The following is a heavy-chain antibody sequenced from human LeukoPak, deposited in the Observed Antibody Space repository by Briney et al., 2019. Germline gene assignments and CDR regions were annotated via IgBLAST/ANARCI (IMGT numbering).Heavy chain of an antibody. CDR2: INPSGGGT. J-gene: IGHJ3*02. D-gene: IGHD3-16*01. Sequence: GASVKVSCKASGYTFTSYYMHWVRQAPGQGLEWMGIINPSGGGTSYAQKFQGRVTMTRDTSTSTVYMELSSLRSEDTAVYYCARDRNGETMTTFGGVIRPGAFDIWGQETMVTVSS. CDR3: ARDRNGETMTTFGGVIRPGAFDI. V-gene: IGHV1-46*01. CDR1: GYTFTSYY.